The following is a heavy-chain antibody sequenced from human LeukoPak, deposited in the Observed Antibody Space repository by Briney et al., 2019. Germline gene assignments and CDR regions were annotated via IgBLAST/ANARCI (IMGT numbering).Heavy chain of an antibody. D-gene: IGHD1-1*01. Sequence: PGRSLRLSCAASGFTFSSYGMHWVRQAPGKGLEWVAVISYDGSNKYYADSEKGRFTISRDNSKNTLYLQMNSLRAEDTAVYYCAKDGGTSGFDPWGQGTLVTVSS. CDR1: GFTFSSYG. J-gene: IGHJ5*02. CDR3: AKDGGTSGFDP. CDR2: ISYDGSNK. V-gene: IGHV3-30*18.